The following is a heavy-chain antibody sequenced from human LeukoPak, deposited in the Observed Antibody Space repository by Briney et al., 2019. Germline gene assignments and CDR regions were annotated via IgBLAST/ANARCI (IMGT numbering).Heavy chain of an antibody. CDR2: IGIADDT. CDR3: VRGGIRVSGIDAFDI. J-gene: IGHJ3*02. CDR1: GFTYSNYD. V-gene: IGHV3-13*01. D-gene: IGHD5/OR15-5a*01. Sequence: GGSLRLSCAVSGFTYSNYDMHWVRQGPGGGLEWVSAIGIADDTHYADSVKGRFTISRENARNSLYLQINSLRDGDTAVYYCVRGGIRVSGIDAFDIWGQGTVVTVSS.